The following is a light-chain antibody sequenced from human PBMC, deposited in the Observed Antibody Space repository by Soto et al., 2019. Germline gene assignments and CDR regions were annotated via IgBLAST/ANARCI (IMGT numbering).Light chain of an antibody. CDR2: YDS. CDR1: NIGSKS. Sequence: SSELTQPPSVSVAPGKTARITCGGNNIGSKSVHWYQQKAGQAPVLVILYDSDRPSGIPERFSGFNSGNTATLTISRVEAGDEADYYCQVWDSSSDRGVFGGGTKVTVL. V-gene: IGLV3-21*04. CDR3: QVWDSSSDRGV. J-gene: IGLJ2*01.